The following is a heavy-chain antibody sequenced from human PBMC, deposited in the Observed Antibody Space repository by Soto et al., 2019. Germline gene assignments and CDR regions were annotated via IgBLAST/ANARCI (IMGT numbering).Heavy chain of an antibody. V-gene: IGHV3-23*01. Sequence: PGGSLRLSCAASGFTFSTYAMSWVRQAPGKGLEWVSAISSSGIITFYADSVKGRFTISRDDSTLFLQMNSLRVEDTALYYCARGRVPVAGSFHWFDPWGQGTMVTVSS. CDR1: GFTFSTYA. J-gene: IGHJ5*02. D-gene: IGHD6-19*01. CDR3: ARGRVPVAGSFHWFDP. CDR2: ISSSGIIT.